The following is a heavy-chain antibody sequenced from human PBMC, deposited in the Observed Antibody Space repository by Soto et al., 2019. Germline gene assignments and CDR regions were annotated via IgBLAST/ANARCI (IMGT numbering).Heavy chain of an antibody. J-gene: IGHJ4*02. D-gene: IGHD1-26*01. CDR2: IWYDGSNK. V-gene: IGHV3-33*01. Sequence: QVQLVESGGGVVQPGRSLRLSCAASGFTFSSYGMHWVRQAPGKGLEWVAVIWYDGSNKYYADSVKGRFTISRDNSKNTRYLQMNSLRAEDTAVYYCARDGGEWELLNPPVYWGQGTLVTVSS. CDR1: GFTFSSYG. CDR3: ARDGGEWELLNPPVY.